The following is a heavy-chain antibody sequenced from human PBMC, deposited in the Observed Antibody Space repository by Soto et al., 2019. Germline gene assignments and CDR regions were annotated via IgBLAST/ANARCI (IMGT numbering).Heavy chain of an antibody. V-gene: IGHV3-23*01. CDR1: GFTFNTFE. J-gene: IGHJ5*01. CDR2: TSTDSSRA. Sequence: EVQLLESGGGLVQPGGSLRLSCAASGFTFNTFEMSWVRQAPGRGLEWVSFTSTDSSRAYYADAVKGRFTISRDNSKHTLYLQMNSLTAEDTAVYACVKGGWLDFWGQGTLVTVSS. D-gene: IGHD3-16*01. CDR3: VKGGWLDF.